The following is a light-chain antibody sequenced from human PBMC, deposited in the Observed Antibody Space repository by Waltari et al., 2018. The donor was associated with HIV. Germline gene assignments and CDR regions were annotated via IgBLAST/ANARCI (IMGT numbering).Light chain of an antibody. CDR3: QQYYNTPYT. Sequence: DFVMSQSPDSLAVSLGATATINSKTSQSFLYRSNNMNYLSWYQQKAGQPPKLLIYWASTRASGVPDRIRGSGSGTDFTLTINSLQAEDVAVYYCQQYYNTPYTFGQGTKLEIK. V-gene: IGKV4-1*01. CDR1: QSFLYRSNNMNY. J-gene: IGKJ2*01. CDR2: WAS.